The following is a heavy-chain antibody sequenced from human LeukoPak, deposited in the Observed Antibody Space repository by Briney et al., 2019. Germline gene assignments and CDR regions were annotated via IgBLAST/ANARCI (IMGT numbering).Heavy chain of an antibody. J-gene: IGHJ4*02. V-gene: IGHV1-2*06. CDR2: INPNSGGT. CDR3: ARGIAVAGTAKDY. CDR1: GYTFTGYY. D-gene: IGHD6-19*01. Sequence: ASEKVSCKASGYTFTGYYMHCVRQAPGQGLEWMGRINPNSGGTNYAQKFQGRVTMTRDTSISTAYMELSRLRSDDTAVYYCARGIAVAGTAKDYWGQGTLVTVSS.